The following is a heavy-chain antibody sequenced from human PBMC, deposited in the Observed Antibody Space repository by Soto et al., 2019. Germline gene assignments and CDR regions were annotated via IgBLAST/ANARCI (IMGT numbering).Heavy chain of an antibody. D-gene: IGHD3-9*01. V-gene: IGHV3-48*03. Sequence: SGGSLRLSCAASGFTFSNFEMHWVRQAPGKXLEWVSYINTAGSTKYYAESVKGRFTISRDNARNSLFLQMNSLRAEDTAVYYCARAECSSPDCLTAYYSYGLDVWGQGSTVTVSS. CDR1: GFTFSNFE. CDR2: INTAGSTK. J-gene: IGHJ6*02. CDR3: ARAECSSPDCLTAYYSYGLDV.